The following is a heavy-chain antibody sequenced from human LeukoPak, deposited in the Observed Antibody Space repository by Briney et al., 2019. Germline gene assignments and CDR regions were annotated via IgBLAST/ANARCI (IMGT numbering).Heavy chain of an antibody. CDR1: GYTFTSYD. CDR3: ARDRDTMVRGVIMRWFDP. V-gene: IGHV1-2*02. Sequence: ASVKVSCKASGYTFTSYDINWVRQATGQGLEWMGWINPNSGGTNYAQKFQGRVTMTRDTSISTAYMELSRLRSDDTAVYYCARDRDTMVRGVIMRWFDPWGQGTLVTVSS. J-gene: IGHJ5*02. CDR2: INPNSGGT. D-gene: IGHD3-10*01.